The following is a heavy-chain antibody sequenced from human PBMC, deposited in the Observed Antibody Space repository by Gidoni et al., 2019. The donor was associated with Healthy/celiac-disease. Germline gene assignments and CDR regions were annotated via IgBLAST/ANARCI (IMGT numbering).Heavy chain of an antibody. V-gene: IGHV4-31*03. CDR1: AGSIRSGGYY. CDR2: IYYSGRT. Sequence: QVQLQESGPGMLKPSQTLSLTCTVTAGSIRSGGYYWSWIRQHPGKGLEWIGYIYYSGRTYDNPSRKSRVTISVDTSKNQFSLKLSSVTAADTAVYYCARVRMIMVIPDYWGQGTLVTVSS. J-gene: IGHJ4*02. D-gene: IGHD3-22*01. CDR3: ARVRMIMVIPDY.